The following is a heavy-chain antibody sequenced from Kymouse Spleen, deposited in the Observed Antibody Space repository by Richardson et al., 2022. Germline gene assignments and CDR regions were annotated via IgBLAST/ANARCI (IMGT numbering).Heavy chain of an antibody. J-gene: IGHJ6*02. Sequence: QVQLVESGGGVVQPGRSLRLSCAASGFTFSSYGMHWVRQAPGKGLEWVAVIWYDGSNKYYADSVKGRFTISRDNSKNTLYLQMNSLRAEDTAVYYCAREWSNYDYYYYGMDVWGQGTTVTVSS. CDR3: AREWSNYDYYYYGMDV. D-gene: IGHD4-11,IGHD4-11*01. V-gene: IGHV3-33*01. CDR2: IWYDGSNK. CDR1: GFTFSSYG.